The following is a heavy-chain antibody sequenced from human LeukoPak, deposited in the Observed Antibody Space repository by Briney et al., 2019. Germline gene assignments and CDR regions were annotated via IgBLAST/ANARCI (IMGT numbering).Heavy chain of an antibody. J-gene: IGHJ4*02. CDR1: GYTLTELS. V-gene: IGHV1-24*01. CDR2: FDPEDGET. Sequence: ASVKVSCKVSGYTLTELSMHWVRQAPGKGLEWRGGFDPEDGETIYAQKFQGRVTMTEDTSTDTAYMELSSLRSEDTAVYYCATIYLGRYDSSGYYYYWGQGTLVTVSS. D-gene: IGHD3-22*01. CDR3: ATIYLGRYDSSGYYYY.